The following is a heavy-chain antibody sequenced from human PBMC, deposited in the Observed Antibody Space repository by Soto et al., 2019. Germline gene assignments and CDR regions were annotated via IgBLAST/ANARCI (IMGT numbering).Heavy chain of an antibody. J-gene: IGHJ4*02. Sequence: GGSLRLSCVASGIEFSNYAMSWVRQAPGRGLEWVSISSASGRSRYHADSVRGRFTISRDNSKNTLYLHMTNLRAEDTAVYYCAKDGNWLDVYFDVWGQGTPVTVSS. V-gene: IGHV3-23*01. CDR3: AKDGNWLDVYFDV. D-gene: IGHD6-19*01. CDR1: GIEFSNYA. CDR2: SSASGRSR.